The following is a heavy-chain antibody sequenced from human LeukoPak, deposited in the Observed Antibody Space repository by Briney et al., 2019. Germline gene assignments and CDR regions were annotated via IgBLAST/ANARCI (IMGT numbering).Heavy chain of an antibody. CDR1: GFTFSDYY. D-gene: IGHD3-22*01. CDR3: ARDTHYYDSSGYYYPGGSDC. Sequence: NPGGSLRLSCAASGFTFSDYYMSWIRQAPGKGLEWVSYISSGGSTIYYADSVKGRFTISRDNAKNSLYLQMNSLRAEDTAVYYCARDTHYYDSSGYYYPGGSDCWGQGTLVTVSS. CDR2: ISSGGSTI. V-gene: IGHV3-11*04. J-gene: IGHJ4*02.